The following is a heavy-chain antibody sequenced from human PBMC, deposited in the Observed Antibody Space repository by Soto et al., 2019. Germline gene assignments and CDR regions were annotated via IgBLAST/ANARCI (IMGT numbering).Heavy chain of an antibody. Sequence: GESLKISCAASGFTFSSYAMSWVRQAPGKGLEWVSAISGSGGSTYYADSVKGRFTISRDNSKNTLYLQMNSLRAEDTAVYYCAKALAYYDFWSGLDYWGQGTLVTVSS. D-gene: IGHD3-3*01. J-gene: IGHJ4*02. CDR3: AKALAYYDFWSGLDY. CDR2: ISGSGGST. V-gene: IGHV3-23*01. CDR1: GFTFSSYA.